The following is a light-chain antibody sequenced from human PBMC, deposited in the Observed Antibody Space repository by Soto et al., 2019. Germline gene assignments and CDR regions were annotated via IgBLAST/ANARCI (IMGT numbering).Light chain of an antibody. CDR2: EAS. J-gene: IGKJ1*01. CDR3: QQYYSYPVA. CDR1: QGIRHY. Sequence: DIQMTQSPSSLSASVGDRVTITCRASQGIRHYLAWYQQKPGKVPKLLIYEASNLQSGVPSRFRGGGSGTDFTLTISCLQSEDFATYYCQQYYSYPVAFGQGTKVDI. V-gene: IGKV1-27*01.